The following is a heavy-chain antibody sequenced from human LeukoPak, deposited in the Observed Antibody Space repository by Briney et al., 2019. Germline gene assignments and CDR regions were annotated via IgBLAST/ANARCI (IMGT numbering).Heavy chain of an antibody. J-gene: IGHJ5*02. CDR1: GDSFTNYY. Sequence: SETLSLTCTVSGDSFTNYYCAWIRQPAGGGLEWIGRIYTSGTANYNPSLEGRVTMSVDRSRKQFSLKLNSVTAADTAVYYCARVSESGSYFWFDPWGQGTPVTVSS. D-gene: IGHD3-10*01. CDR2: IYTSGTA. V-gene: IGHV4-4*07. CDR3: ARVSESGSYFWFDP.